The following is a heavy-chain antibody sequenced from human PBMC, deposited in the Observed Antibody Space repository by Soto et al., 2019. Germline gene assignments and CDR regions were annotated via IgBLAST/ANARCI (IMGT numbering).Heavy chain of an antibody. Sequence: ASVKVSCKASGYTFTSYAMHWVRQAPGQRLEWMGWINAGNGNTKYSQKFQGRVTINRDTSASTAYMELSSLRAEDSAVYYCAKDLRVSDYVEYYMDVWGKGTTVTVSS. CDR3: AKDLRVSDYVEYYMDV. V-gene: IGHV1-3*01. CDR1: GYTFTSYA. CDR2: INAGNGNT. D-gene: IGHD4-17*01. J-gene: IGHJ6*03.